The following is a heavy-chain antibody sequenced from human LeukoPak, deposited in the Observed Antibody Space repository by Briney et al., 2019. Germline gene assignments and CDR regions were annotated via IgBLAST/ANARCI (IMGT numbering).Heavy chain of an antibody. CDR1: GFTFSSYS. V-gene: IGHV3-21*01. CDR2: ISSSSSYI. Sequence: GGSLRLSCAASGFTFSSYSMNWVRQAPGKGLEWVSSISSSSSYIYYADSVKGRFTISRDNAKNSLYLQMNSLRAEDTAVYYCARGGGSDYYDSSGYQSWGQGTLVTVSS. CDR3: ARGGGSDYYDSSGYQS. D-gene: IGHD3-22*01. J-gene: IGHJ5*02.